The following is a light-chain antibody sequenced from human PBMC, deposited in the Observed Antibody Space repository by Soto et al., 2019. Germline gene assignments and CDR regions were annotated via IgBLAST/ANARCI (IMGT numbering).Light chain of an antibody. CDR2: FGS. J-gene: IGKJ5*01. Sequence: EIVITRSPLTLPFSPVEPASISCRSSQILLYNNTYNYLDWYVQKPGQSPQLLIYFGSNRAPGVPDRFSGSGSGTDFTLKINRVEAEDVGTYYCMQALQSLTFGQGTRLEIK. CDR1: QILLYNNTYNY. V-gene: IGKV2-28*01. CDR3: MQALQSLT.